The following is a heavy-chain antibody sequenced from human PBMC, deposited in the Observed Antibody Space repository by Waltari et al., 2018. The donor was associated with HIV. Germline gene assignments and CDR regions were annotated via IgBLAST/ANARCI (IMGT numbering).Heavy chain of an antibody. J-gene: IGHJ6*02. V-gene: IGHV3-7*01. CDR3: VRENDFGTIFFNYYYAMDV. CDR2: IKDDGNEK. D-gene: IGHD3-3*01. CDR1: GCTLPSPW. Sequence: MQLVESGGGLVQRVGSLILSCTASGCTLPSPWLSWVRQAPGKALEWVANIKDDGNEKYYVNSVRGRFTISRDNANNSLYLEMNRLRDEDTAVYYCVRENDFGTIFFNYYYAMDVWGQGTSVTVSS.